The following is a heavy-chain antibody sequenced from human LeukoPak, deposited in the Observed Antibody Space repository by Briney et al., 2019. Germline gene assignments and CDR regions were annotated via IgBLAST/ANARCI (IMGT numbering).Heavy chain of an antibody. J-gene: IGHJ3*02. V-gene: IGHV4-4*07. CDR3: ARVTIRSGSPLHAFDI. CDR2: IYTSGST. D-gene: IGHD3-22*01. Sequence: PSETLSLTCTVSGGSISSYYWSWIRQPAGKGLEWIGRIYTSGSTNYNPSLKSRVTMSVDTSKNQFSLKLSSVTAADTAVYYCARVTIRSGSPLHAFDIWGQGTMVTVSS. CDR1: GGSISSYY.